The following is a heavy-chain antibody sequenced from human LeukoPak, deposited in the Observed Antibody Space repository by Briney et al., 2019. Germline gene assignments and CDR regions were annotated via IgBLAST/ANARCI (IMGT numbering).Heavy chain of an antibody. D-gene: IGHD2-21*02. CDR2: INPSGST. CDR1: GGSFSGYY. CDR3: VRGSRVYCGGDCYYY. J-gene: IGHJ4*02. Sequence: SETLSLTCTVFGGSFSGYYWGWIRQPPDKGLEWIGEINPSGSTNYNPSLKTRVTISTDTSKNHFSLNLNSVTAADTGVYYCVRGSRVYCGGDCYYYWGQGTLVTVFS. V-gene: IGHV4-34*01.